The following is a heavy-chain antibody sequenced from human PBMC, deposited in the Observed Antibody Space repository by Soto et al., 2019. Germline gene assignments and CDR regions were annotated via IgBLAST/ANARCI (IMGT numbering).Heavy chain of an antibody. CDR1: GGSISSGDYY. J-gene: IGHJ6*02. CDR2: IYYSGST. V-gene: IGHV4-30-4*01. Sequence: PSETLSLTCTVSGGSISSGDYYWSWIRQPPGKGLEWIGYIYYSGSTYYNQSLKSRVTISVDTSKNQFSLKLSSVTAADTAVYYCARDYSSSWYFDGSGRGVGYYGMDVWGQGTTVTVSS. D-gene: IGHD6-13*01. CDR3: ARDYSSSWYFDGSGRGVGYYGMDV.